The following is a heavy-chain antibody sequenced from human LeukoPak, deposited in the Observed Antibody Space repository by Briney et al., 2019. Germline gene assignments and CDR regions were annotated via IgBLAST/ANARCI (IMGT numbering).Heavy chain of an antibody. Sequence: PSETLSLTCTVSGGSISSSSYSWGWIRQPPGKGLEWIGSIYYSGSTYYNPSLKSRVTISVDTSKNQFSLKLSSVTAADTAVYYCAREILPKYYFDYWGQGTLVTVSS. CDR1: GGSISSSSYS. CDR3: AREILPKYYFDY. V-gene: IGHV4-39*07. D-gene: IGHD3-3*01. J-gene: IGHJ4*02. CDR2: IYYSGST.